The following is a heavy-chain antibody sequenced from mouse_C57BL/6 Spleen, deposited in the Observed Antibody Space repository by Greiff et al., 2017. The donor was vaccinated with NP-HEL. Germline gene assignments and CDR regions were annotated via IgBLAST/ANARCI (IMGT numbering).Heavy chain of an antibody. CDR1: GYTFTDYE. D-gene: IGHD1-1*01. CDR2: IDPETGGT. Sequence: QVQLQRSGAELVRPGASVTLSCKASGYTFTDYEMHWVKQTPVHGLEWIGAIDPETGGTAYNQKFKGKAILTADKSSSTAYMELRSLTSEDSAVYYCTRSGSSTWFAYWGQGTLVTVSA. CDR3: TRSGSSTWFAY. J-gene: IGHJ3*01. V-gene: IGHV1-15*01.